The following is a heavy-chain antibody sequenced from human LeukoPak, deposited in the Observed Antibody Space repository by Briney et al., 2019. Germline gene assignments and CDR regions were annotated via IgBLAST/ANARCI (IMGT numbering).Heavy chain of an antibody. Sequence: ASVKVSCKASGYTFTGYYMHWVRQAPGQGLEWMGWINPNSGGTNYAQKFQGRVTMTRDTSISTAYMELSRLRSDDTAVYYCARGDYDILTGTSSNFDYWGQGTLVTVSS. CDR3: ARGDYDILTGTSSNFDY. CDR2: INPNSGGT. CDR1: GYTFTGYY. V-gene: IGHV1-2*02. J-gene: IGHJ4*02. D-gene: IGHD3-9*01.